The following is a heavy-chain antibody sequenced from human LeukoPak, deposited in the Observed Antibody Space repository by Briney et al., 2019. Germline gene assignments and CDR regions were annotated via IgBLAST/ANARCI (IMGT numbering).Heavy chain of an antibody. CDR1: GFTFSAYN. J-gene: IGHJ4*02. CDR2: ISSSSSYI. D-gene: IGHD1-26*01. V-gene: IGHV3-21*01. CDR3: AKDGWYSGSYYEFDY. Sequence: GGSLRLSCAASGFTFSAYNMNWVRQAPGKGLEWVSLISSSSSYIYYADSVKGRFAISRDNAKNSLYLQLNSLSAEDTAVYYCAKDGWYSGSYYEFDYWGQGTLVTVSS.